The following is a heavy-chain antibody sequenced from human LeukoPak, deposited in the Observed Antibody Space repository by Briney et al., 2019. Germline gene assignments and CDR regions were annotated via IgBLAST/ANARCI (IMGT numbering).Heavy chain of an antibody. V-gene: IGHV1-2*02. CDR3: ASLRYNDYPPNYFDY. D-gene: IGHD5-24*01. Sequence: ASVKVSCKASGYTFTGYYIHWVRQAPGQGLEWMGWINPNNGATKYAQKFQGRVTMTRDTSINTAYMELSRLRSDDTAEYYCASLRYNDYPPNYFDYWGQGTLVTVSS. CDR2: INPNNGAT. J-gene: IGHJ4*02. CDR1: GYTFTGYY.